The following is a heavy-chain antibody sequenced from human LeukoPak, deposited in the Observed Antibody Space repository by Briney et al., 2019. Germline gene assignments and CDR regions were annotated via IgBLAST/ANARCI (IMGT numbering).Heavy chain of an antibody. Sequence: PSETLSLTCTVSGGSISSYYWSWIRLPPGKGLEWIGYLSKSGNTNYSPSLKSRVTIFGDTSKNQFFLKLSSVTASDTAVYYCARARYVNSFYAFDIWGQGTLVTVSS. CDR3: ARARYVNSFYAFDI. CDR1: GGSISSYY. CDR2: LSKSGNT. D-gene: IGHD3-9*01. V-gene: IGHV4-59*01. J-gene: IGHJ3*02.